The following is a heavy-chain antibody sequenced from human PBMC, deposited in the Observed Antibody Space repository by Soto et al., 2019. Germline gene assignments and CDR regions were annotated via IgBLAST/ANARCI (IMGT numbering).Heavy chain of an antibody. CDR3: ARDLGRITMVRGVYNWFDP. CDR2: IYHSGST. J-gene: IGHJ5*02. CDR1: GGSISSSNW. D-gene: IGHD3-10*01. V-gene: IGHV4-4*02. Sequence: SETLSLTCAVSGGSISSSNWWSWVRQPPGKGLEWIREIYHSGSTNYNPSLKSRVTISVDKSKNQFSLKLSSVTAADTAVYYCARDLGRITMVRGVYNWFDPWGQGTLVTVSS.